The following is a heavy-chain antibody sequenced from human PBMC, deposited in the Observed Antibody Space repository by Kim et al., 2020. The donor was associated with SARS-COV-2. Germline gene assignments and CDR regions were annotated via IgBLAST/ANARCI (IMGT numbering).Heavy chain of an antibody. J-gene: IGHJ6*02. V-gene: IGHV4-34*01. Sequence: SETLSLTCAVYGGSFSGYYWSWIRQPPGKGLEWIGEINHSGSTNYNPSLKSRVTISVDTSKNQISLKLSSVTAADTAVYYCARNIVVVPAANTDRYYYYGMDVWGQGTTVTVSS. D-gene: IGHD2-2*01. CDR2: INHSGST. CDR3: ARNIVVVPAANTDRYYYYGMDV. CDR1: GGSFSGYY.